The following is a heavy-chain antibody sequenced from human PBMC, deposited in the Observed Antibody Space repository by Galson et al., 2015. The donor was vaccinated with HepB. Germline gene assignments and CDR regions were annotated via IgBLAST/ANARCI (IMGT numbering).Heavy chain of an antibody. D-gene: IGHD6-13*01. J-gene: IGHJ4*02. CDR2: INRHNAVT. V-gene: IGHV1-2*02. CDR3: ARDPTDYSSRENDY. Sequence: SVKVSCKASGYTVTAYPLHWVRQAPGQGLEWMRWINRHNAVTHYAQKFQGRVTMTSDTSISTAFMELSSLTSDDTSIYYCARDPTDYSSRENDYWGQGTPVTVSS. CDR1: GYTVTAYP.